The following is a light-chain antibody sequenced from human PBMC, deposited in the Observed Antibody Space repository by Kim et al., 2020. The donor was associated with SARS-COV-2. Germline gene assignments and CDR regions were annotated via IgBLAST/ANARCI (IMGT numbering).Light chain of an antibody. CDR1: SSDVGGYNY. Sequence: QSVLTQPASVSGSPGQSITISCTGTSSDVGGYNYVSWYQQHPGKAPKLMIYDVSKRPSGVSNRFSGSKSGNTASLTISGLRAEDEADYYCSSYTSSSTYVFGTGTKVTVL. J-gene: IGLJ1*01. V-gene: IGLV2-14*01. CDR2: DVS. CDR3: SSYTSSSTYV.